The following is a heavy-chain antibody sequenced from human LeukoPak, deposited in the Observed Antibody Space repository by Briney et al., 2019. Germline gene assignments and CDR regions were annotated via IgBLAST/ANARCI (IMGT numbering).Heavy chain of an antibody. CDR3: AREPEGAALDY. V-gene: IGHV3-30-3*01. Sequence: GGSLRLSCAASGFTFSSYAMHWVRQAPGKGLEWVAVISYDGSNKYYADSVKGRFTISRDNSKNTLHLQMNSLRAEDTAVYYCAREPEGAALDYWGQGTLVTVSS. CDR1: GFTFSSYA. J-gene: IGHJ4*02. D-gene: IGHD1-14*01. CDR2: ISYDGSNK.